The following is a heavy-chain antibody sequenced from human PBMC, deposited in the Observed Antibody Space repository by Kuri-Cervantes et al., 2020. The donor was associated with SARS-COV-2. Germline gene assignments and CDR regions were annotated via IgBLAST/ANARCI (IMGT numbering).Heavy chain of an antibody. CDR2: IYYGGST. V-gene: IGHV4-59*01. J-gene: IGHJ4*02. D-gene: IGHD1-26*01. CDR1: GGSISSYY. Sequence: SETLSLTCTVSGGSISSYYWSWIRQPPGKGLEWIGYIYYGGSTNYNPSLKSRVTISVDTSKNQFSLKLSSVTAADTAVYYCATEVGDYWGQGTLVTVSS. CDR3: ATEVGDY.